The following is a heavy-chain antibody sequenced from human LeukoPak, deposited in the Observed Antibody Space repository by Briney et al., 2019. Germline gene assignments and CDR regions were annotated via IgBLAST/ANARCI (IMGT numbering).Heavy chain of an antibody. CDR1: GHTFTSYY. Sequence: GASVKVSCKASGHTFTSYYMHWVRQAPGQGLEWMGIINPSGGSTSYAQKFQGRVTMTRDTSTSTVYMELSSLRSEDTAVYYCARGSEWSYYYYYYMDVWGKGTTVTISS. CDR3: ARGSEWSYYYYYYMDV. CDR2: INPSGGST. D-gene: IGHD3-3*01. J-gene: IGHJ6*03. V-gene: IGHV1-46*01.